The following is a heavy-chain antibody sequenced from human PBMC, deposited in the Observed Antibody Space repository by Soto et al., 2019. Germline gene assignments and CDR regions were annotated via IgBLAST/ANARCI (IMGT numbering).Heavy chain of an antibody. CDR2: VNPTGGST. CDR3: ARHLAAGDS. CDR1: GYNFTSYY. J-gene: IGHJ4*02. Sequence: QVQLVQSGAEVKKPGASVRVSCKASGYNFTSYYIHWVRQAPGQGLEWMAIVNPTGGSTNYAQKFQGRVTVTFDTSTSTVFMELNSLRYEDTAVYYCARHLAAGDSWGQGTLVTVSS. D-gene: IGHD6-25*01. V-gene: IGHV1-46*03.